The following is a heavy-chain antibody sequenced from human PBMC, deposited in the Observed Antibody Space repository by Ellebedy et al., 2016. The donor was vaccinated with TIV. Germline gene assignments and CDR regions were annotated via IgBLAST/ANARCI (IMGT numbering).Heavy chain of an antibody. CDR2: INQDGSRI. J-gene: IGHJ6*02. CDR1: GFTFTSYW. Sequence: GGSLRLSCAASGFTFTSYWMSWVRQAPGKGLEWVANINQDGSRIYYVDSVKGRFTISRDNAKNSVFLRMNTLGVEDTAVYHCARDGAYGDYSPGYYGMDVWGQGTTVTVSS. D-gene: IGHD5-12*01. V-gene: IGHV3-7*03. CDR3: ARDGAYGDYSPGYYGMDV.